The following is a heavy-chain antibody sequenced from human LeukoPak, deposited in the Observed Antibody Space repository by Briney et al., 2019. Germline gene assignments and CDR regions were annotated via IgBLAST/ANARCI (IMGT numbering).Heavy chain of an antibody. CDR3: ARVVRGVIITYYYYGMDV. J-gene: IGHJ6*02. CDR2: INPNSGGT. D-gene: IGHD3-10*01. V-gene: IGHV1-2*02. CDR1: GYTFTGYY. Sequence: ASVKVSCKASGYTFTGYYMHWVRQAPGQGLEWMGWINPNSGGTNHAQKFQGRVTMTRDTSISTAYMELSRLRSDDTAVYYCARVVRGVIITYYYYGMDVWGQGTTVTVSS.